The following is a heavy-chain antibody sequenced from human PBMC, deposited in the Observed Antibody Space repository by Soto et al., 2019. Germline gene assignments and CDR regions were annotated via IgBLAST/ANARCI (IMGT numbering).Heavy chain of an antibody. D-gene: IGHD3-22*01. CDR2: INPNSGGT. CDR3: ARSMIVVVPPGYFDY. V-gene: IGHV1-2*04. J-gene: IGHJ4*02. CDR1: GYTFASYA. Sequence: ASVKVSCKASGYTFASYAIHWVRQAPGQGLEWMGWINPNSGGTNYAQKFQGWVTMTRDTSISTAYMELSRLRSDDTAVYYCARSMIVVVPPGYFDYWGQGTLVTVSS.